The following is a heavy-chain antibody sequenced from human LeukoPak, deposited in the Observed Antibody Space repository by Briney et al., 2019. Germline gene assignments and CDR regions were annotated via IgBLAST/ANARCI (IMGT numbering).Heavy chain of an antibody. D-gene: IGHD6-19*01. CDR3: ARRPATTHKYSSGWLRKWYYFDY. V-gene: IGHV4-4*02. CDR2: IYHSGST. J-gene: IGHJ4*02. Sequence: SETLSLTCVVSGGSISSSNWWSWVRQPPEKGLEWIGEIYHSGSTNYNPSLKSRVTISVDTSKNQFSLKLSSVTAADTAVYYCARRPATTHKYSSGWLRKWYYFDYWGQGTLVTVSS. CDR1: GGSISSSNW.